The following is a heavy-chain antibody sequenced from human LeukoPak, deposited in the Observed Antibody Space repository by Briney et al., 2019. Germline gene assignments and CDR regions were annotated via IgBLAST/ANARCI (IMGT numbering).Heavy chain of an antibody. CDR2: ISYDGGIK. J-gene: IGHJ4*02. CDR1: GFTFSGHA. D-gene: IGHD6-6*01. Sequence: PGGSLRLSCAASGFTFSGHAMHWVRQAPGKGLEWAAVISYDGGIKYYADPVKGRFTISRDNSKNTLYLQMNSLRAEDTAVDYCAKIQYSRSSGYFDYWGQGTLVTVSS. V-gene: IGHV3-30-3*02. CDR3: AKIQYSRSSGYFDY.